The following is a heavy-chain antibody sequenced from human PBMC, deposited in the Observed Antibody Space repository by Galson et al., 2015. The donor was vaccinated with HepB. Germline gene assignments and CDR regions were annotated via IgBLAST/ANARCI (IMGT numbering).Heavy chain of an antibody. CDR3: ARGAYYDILTGYYVGGRVGGMDV. Sequence: SVKVSCKASGYTFTGYYMHWVRQAPGQGLEWMGWINPNSGGTNYAQKFQGWVTMTRDTSISTAYMELSRLRSDDTAVYYCARGAYYDILTGYYVGGRVGGMDVWGQGTTVTVSS. J-gene: IGHJ6*02. D-gene: IGHD3-9*01. CDR2: INPNSGGT. CDR1: GYTFTGYY. V-gene: IGHV1-2*04.